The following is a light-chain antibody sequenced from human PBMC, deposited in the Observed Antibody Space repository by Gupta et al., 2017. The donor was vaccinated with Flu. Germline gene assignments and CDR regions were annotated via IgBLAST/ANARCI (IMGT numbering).Light chain of an antibody. CDR3: AAWDDSLSGLWV. J-gene: IGLJ3*02. V-gene: IGLV1-47*01. Sequence: QSALPQPPSSSGTAGQRVPISCSGRSSNIGSNYVDWYQQFPGTAPKPLIYRNNQRPSGVPDRFSGSKSGTSASLAISGLRSEDEADYYCAAWDDSLSGLWVFGGGTKLTVL. CDR2: RNN. CDR1: SSNIGSNY.